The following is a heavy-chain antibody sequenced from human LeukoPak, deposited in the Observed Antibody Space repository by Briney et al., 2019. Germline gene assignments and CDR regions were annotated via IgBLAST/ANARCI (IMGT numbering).Heavy chain of an antibody. CDR1: GFTFKNYV. Sequence: GGSLRLSCAASGFTFKNYVMSWFRLAPGKGLEWVSTITTSGGGTYYADSVKGRFSISRDNSKNTAYLQMNSLKAEDTAVYYCARVGGTDAYDIWGQGTMVTVSS. CDR3: ARVGGTDAYDI. CDR2: ITTSGGGT. D-gene: IGHD1-26*01. J-gene: IGHJ3*02. V-gene: IGHV3-23*01.